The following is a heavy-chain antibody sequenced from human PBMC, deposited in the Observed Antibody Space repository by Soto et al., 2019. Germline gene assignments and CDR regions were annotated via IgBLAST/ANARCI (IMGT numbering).Heavy chain of an antibody. D-gene: IGHD1-26*01. Sequence: QVKLVESGGGVDQPGRSLRLSCAASGFAFSTYGMHWVRQAPGKGLEWVAVTTSDGARINYADSVKGRFTISRDNSRTTLYLQMNSLRIDDTAVYYCARKNPGREWELPDYWGQGTLVTVSS. CDR2: TTSDGARI. V-gene: IGHV3-30*03. CDR1: GFAFSTYG. J-gene: IGHJ4*02. CDR3: ARKNPGREWELPDY.